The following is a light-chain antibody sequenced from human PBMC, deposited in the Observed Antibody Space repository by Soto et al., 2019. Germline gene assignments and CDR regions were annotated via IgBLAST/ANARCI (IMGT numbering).Light chain of an antibody. CDR3: QPRYSWRT. J-gene: IGKJ2*01. V-gene: IGKV3-11*01. CDR1: QSVGSY. Sequence: EIVLTQSPATLSLSPGERATLSCRASQSVGSYLAWYQQKPGQAPSLLIYHASNRSTGIPARFSGSGSGTDFTLTTSSIEPEDFAVYYCQPRYSWRTFGQGTKLEI. CDR2: HAS.